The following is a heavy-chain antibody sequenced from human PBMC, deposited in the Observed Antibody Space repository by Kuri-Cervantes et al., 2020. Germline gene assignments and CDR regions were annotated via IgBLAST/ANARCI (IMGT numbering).Heavy chain of an antibody. CDR3: ARVVGYSSSWTFDYYYYMDV. Sequence: LRLSCDVSGDSVSSNSSAWNWIRQSPSRGLEWLGRTYYRAKWFNKYAVSVKSRITINPDTSKNQFSLQLNSVTPEDTGVYYCARVVGYSSSWTFDYYYYMDVWGKGTTVTVSS. V-gene: IGHV6-1*01. CDR2: TYYRAKWFN. CDR1: GDSVSSNSSA. J-gene: IGHJ6*03. D-gene: IGHD6-13*01.